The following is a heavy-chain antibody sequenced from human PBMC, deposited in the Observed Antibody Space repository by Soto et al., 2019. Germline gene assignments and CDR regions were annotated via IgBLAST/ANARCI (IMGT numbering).Heavy chain of an antibody. V-gene: IGHV1-3*01. CDR3: AGDRSYSSGGAFDY. J-gene: IGHJ4*02. Sequence: ASVKVSCKASGYTFTSYAMHWVRQAPGQRLEWMGWINAGNGNTKYSQKFQGRVTITRDTSASTAYMELSSLRSEDTAVYYCAGDRSYSSGGAFDYWGQGTLVTAPQ. CDR2: INAGNGNT. CDR1: GYTFTSYA. D-gene: IGHD2-15*01.